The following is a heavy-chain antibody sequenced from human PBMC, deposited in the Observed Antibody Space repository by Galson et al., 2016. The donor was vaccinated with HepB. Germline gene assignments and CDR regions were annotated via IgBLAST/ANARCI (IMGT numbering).Heavy chain of an antibody. J-gene: IGHJ4*02. CDR3: AIDPSQWHDLLFGN. CDR1: GFTFDRCG. Sequence: SLRLSCAASGFTFDRCGMTRFRQAPGKGLEWVSTICGRCGDVDYADSVKGRFTISRDDSKSTLYLHMNSLRVEDTAIYYCAIDPSQWHDLLFGNWAQGTLVTVSA. V-gene: IGHV3-23*01. D-gene: IGHD6-19*01. CDR2: ICGRCGDV.